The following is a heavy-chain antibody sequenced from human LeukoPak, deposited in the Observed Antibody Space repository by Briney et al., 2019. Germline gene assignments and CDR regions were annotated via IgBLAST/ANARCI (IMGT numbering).Heavy chain of an antibody. CDR1: GYRFTSYW. Sequence: GESLKISCKGSGYRFTSYWIGWVRQMPGKGLEGMGIIYPGDSDTSYSPSFPGQVTTSADKSMSTAYLQWNSLNASDIAMYYCARRGDGYNLHYWGQGTLVTVPS. D-gene: IGHD5-24*01. V-gene: IGHV5-51*01. CDR3: ARRGDGYNLHY. CDR2: IYPGDSDT. J-gene: IGHJ4*02.